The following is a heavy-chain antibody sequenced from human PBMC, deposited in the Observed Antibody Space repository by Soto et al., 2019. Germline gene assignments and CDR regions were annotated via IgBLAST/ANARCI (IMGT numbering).Heavy chain of an antibody. Sequence: EVQLLESGGGLAQRGGSLRLSCAASGFTVTSYAMSWVRQAPGKGLEWVSGISDSGSRTYYADSVKGRFTISRDNSKNTLYLQMNSLRAEDTAVYYCAMSRYNFWSGYPDWGQGTLVTVSS. V-gene: IGHV3-23*01. CDR1: GFTVTSYA. J-gene: IGHJ4*02. CDR3: AMSRYNFWSGYPD. D-gene: IGHD3-3*01. CDR2: ISDSGSRT.